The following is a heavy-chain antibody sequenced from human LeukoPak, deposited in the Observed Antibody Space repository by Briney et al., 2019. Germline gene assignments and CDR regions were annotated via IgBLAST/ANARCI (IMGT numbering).Heavy chain of an antibody. J-gene: IGHJ4*02. CDR2: IWYDGSNK. Sequence: GGSLRLSCAASGFTFSSYGMHWVRQAPGKGLEWVAVIWYDGSNKYYADSVKGRFTISRDNSKNTLYLQMNSLRAEDTAVYYCARDSLGYYDSSGYYLGDYWGQGTLVTISS. CDR1: GFTFSSYG. V-gene: IGHV3-33*01. CDR3: ARDSLGYYDSSGYYLGDY. D-gene: IGHD3-22*01.